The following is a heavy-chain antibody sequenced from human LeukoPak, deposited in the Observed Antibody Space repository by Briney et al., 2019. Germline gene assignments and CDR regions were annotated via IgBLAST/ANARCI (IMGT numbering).Heavy chain of an antibody. D-gene: IGHD4-17*01. Sequence: SQTLSLTCTVSGGSISSDIYYWSWIRQPAGKGLEWIGRIYSSGSNNYNPSLKSRVTISVDTSKKQFSLKLSSVTAADTAVYYCASSLYGDFDYWGQGTLVTVSS. V-gene: IGHV4-61*02. J-gene: IGHJ4*02. CDR3: ASSLYGDFDY. CDR2: IYSSGSN. CDR1: GGSISSDIYY.